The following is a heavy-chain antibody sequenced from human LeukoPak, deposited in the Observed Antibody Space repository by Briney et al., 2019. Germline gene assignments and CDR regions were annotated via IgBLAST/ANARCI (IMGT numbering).Heavy chain of an antibody. J-gene: IGHJ4*02. CDR2: IIPIFGTA. D-gene: IGHD6-13*01. CDR3: ARGDSSSLDY. Sequence: GASVKVSCKASGYTFTSYGISWVRQAPGQGLEWMGGIIPIFGTANYAQKFQGRVTITADESTSTAYMELSSLRSEDTAVYYCARGDSSSLDYWGQGTLVTVSS. V-gene: IGHV1-69*13. CDR1: GYTFTSYG.